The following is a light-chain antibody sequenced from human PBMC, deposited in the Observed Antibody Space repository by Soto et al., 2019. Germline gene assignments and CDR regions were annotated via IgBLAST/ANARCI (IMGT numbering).Light chain of an antibody. J-gene: IGLJ1*01. CDR2: EVN. V-gene: IGLV2-14*01. Sequence: QSAPTQPASVSGSPGQSITNSCTGTSSDIGGYNYVSWYQQHPGEAPKLMIFEVNNRPSGVSHRFSGSKSGNTASLTISGLQAEDEADYYCSSYTSSSTSVFGGETKLTVL. CDR1: SSDIGGYNY. CDR3: SSYTSSSTSV.